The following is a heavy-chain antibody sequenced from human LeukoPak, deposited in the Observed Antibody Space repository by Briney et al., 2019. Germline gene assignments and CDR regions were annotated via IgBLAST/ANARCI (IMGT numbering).Heavy chain of an antibody. V-gene: IGHV4-39*07. CDR1: GDSISTSSYY. D-gene: IGHD5-24*01. CDR3: ARGERGYNSFDY. CDR2: IYYSGST. J-gene: IGHJ4*02. Sequence: PSETLSLTCSVSGDSISTSSYYWGWIRQPPGTGLEWIGTIYYSGSTYYNPSLTSRVTISVDTSKNQFSLKLSSVTAADTAVYYCARGERGYNSFDYWGQGTLVTVSS.